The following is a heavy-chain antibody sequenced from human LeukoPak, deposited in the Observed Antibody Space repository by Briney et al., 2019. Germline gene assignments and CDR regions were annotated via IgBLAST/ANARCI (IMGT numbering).Heavy chain of an antibody. CDR2: ISYSGSA. CDR1: GGSISSSSYY. V-gene: IGHV4-39*01. Sequence: PSETLSLTCTVSGGSISSSSYYWGWIRQPPGKGLEWIGSISYSGSAYYNPSLKSRVTISVDTSKNQFSLKLSSVTAADTAVYYCARSREGDGYNSYYFDYWGQGTLVTVSS. J-gene: IGHJ4*02. D-gene: IGHD5-24*01. CDR3: ARSREGDGYNSYYFDY.